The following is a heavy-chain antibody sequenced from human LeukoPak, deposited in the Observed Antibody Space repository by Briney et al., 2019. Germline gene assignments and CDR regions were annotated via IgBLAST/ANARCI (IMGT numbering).Heavy chain of an antibody. CDR1: GFTFSWYW. CDR3: SRESFAARWD. CDR2: IKQDGSQK. D-gene: IGHD6-6*01. V-gene: IGHV3-7*01. J-gene: IGHJ4*02. Sequence: PGGSLRLSCAASGFTFSWYWMSWVRQAPGKGLEGVANIKQDGSQKYYVDSVEGRFTISRDNANNLVYLQMNSLTAEDTAVYYCSRESFAARWDWGQGTLVTVSS.